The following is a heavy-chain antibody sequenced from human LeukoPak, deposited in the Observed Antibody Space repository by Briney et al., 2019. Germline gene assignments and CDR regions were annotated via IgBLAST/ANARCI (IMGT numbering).Heavy chain of an antibody. J-gene: IGHJ4*02. Sequence: GGSLRLSCAASGFTVSSNYMSWVRQAPGKGLEWVGFIRSKAYGGTTEYAASVKGRFTISRDDSKSIAYLQMNSLKTEDTAVYYCTRIAAAGAYYFDYWGQGTLVTVSS. V-gene: IGHV3-49*04. CDR2: IRSKAYGGTT. CDR3: TRIAAAGAYYFDY. D-gene: IGHD1-26*01. CDR1: GFTVSSNY.